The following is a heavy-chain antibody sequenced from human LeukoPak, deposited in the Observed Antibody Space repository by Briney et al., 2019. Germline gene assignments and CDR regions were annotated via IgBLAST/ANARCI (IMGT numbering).Heavy chain of an antibody. J-gene: IGHJ4*02. D-gene: IGHD4-11*01. CDR2: INPSGGST. CDR3: AVGRGDYSNSWDYFDY. V-gene: IGHV1-46*01. CDR1: GYTFTSYG. Sequence: ASVKVSCKASGYTFTSYGISWVRQAPGQGLEWMGIINPSGGSTSYAQKFQGRVTMTRDMSTSTVYMELSSLRSEDTAVYYCAVGRGDYSNSWDYFDYWGQGTLVTVSS.